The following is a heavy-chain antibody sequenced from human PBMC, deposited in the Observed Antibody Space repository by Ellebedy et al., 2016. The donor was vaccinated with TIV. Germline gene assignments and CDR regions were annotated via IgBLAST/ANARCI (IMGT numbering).Heavy chain of an antibody. J-gene: IGHJ6*02. Sequence: SLKISCAASGFTFDYYGMHWVRQAPGKGLEWVPGISWNRGQIGHAASVTGRFTISRDNAKNSLYLQMNSLRVEDTALYYCAKDISGGIITGTTLADYYGMDVWGQGTTVTVSS. CDR1: GFTFDYYG. V-gene: IGHV3-9*01. CDR2: ISWNRGQI. D-gene: IGHD1-7*01. CDR3: AKDISGGIITGTTLADYYGMDV.